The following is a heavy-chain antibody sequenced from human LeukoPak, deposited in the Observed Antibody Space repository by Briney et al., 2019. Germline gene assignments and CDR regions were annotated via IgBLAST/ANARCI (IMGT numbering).Heavy chain of an antibody. CDR2: IHYSGST. Sequence: SETLSLTCTVSGGSISSYYWSWIRQPPGKGLEWIGYIHYSGSTNYNPSLKSRVTISVDTSKNQFSLKLSSVTAADTAVYYCARSRGATRGWFDPWGQGTLVTVSS. D-gene: IGHD1-26*01. CDR3: ARSRGATRGWFDP. V-gene: IGHV4-59*01. CDR1: GGSISSYY. J-gene: IGHJ5*02.